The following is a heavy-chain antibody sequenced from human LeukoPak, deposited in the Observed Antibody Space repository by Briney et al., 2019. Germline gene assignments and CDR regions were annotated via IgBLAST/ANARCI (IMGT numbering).Heavy chain of an antibody. CDR2: IYWNDDK. V-gene: IGHV2-5*01. CDR1: SFSLGTSGVG. J-gene: IGHJ4*02. Sequence: SGPTLINPTQTLTLTCTFSSFSLGTSGVGVGWIRQPPGKALEWLALIYWNDDKRYSPSLKSRLTITKDTSKNQVVLTMTNMDPVDTATYYCALVPYCSSTSCPPLFDYWGQGNQFTVSS. D-gene: IGHD2-2*01. CDR3: ALVPYCSSTSCPPLFDY.